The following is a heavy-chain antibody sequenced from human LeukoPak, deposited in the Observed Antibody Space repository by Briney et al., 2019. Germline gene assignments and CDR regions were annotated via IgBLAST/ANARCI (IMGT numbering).Heavy chain of an antibody. CDR2: ISASAT. Sequence: GGSLRVSCAASGFTFVNYAMSWVRQAPGKGLEWVSTISASATYYADSVKGRFTISRDNTKNRLYLQIDSLRAEDSALYYCARWTINYYDSSTYYGDYWGRGTRLTVSS. D-gene: IGHD3-22*01. J-gene: IGHJ4*02. V-gene: IGHV3-23*01. CDR3: ARWTINYYDSSTYYGDY. CDR1: GFTFVNYA.